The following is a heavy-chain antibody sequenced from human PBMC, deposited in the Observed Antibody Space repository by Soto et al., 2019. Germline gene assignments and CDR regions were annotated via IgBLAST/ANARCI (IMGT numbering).Heavy chain of an antibody. CDR3: VRVVAIPGYPDN. D-gene: IGHD5-12*01. Sequence: QVQLVQSGAEVRQPASSVKVSCKTSGGTFSSYAISWVRQAPGQGLEWMGGIVPIVDTSTYALKFQGRVTFTADESTSTVYMELSSLRSDDTAVYYCVRVVAIPGYPDNWGQGTLVTVSS. CDR2: IVPIVDTS. CDR1: GGTFSSYA. V-gene: IGHV1-69*12. J-gene: IGHJ4*02.